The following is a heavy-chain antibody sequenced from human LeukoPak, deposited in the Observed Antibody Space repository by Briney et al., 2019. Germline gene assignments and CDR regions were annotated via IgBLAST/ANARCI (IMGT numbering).Heavy chain of an antibody. CDR3: ARDRGIVVVRSWYFDL. CDR2: IYYSGST. J-gene: IGHJ2*01. V-gene: IGHV4-59*01. Sequence: SETLSLTCTVSGGSISSYYWSWIRQPPGEGLEWIGYIYYSGSTNYNPSLKSRVTISVDTSKNQFSLKLSSVTAADTAVYYCARDRGIVVVRSWYFDLWGRGTLVTVSS. D-gene: IGHD2-15*01. CDR1: GGSISSYY.